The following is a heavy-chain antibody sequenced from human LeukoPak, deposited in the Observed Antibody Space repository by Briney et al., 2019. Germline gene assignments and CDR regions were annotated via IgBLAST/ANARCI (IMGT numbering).Heavy chain of an antibody. V-gene: IGHV3-7*01. CDR1: GFTLGVYW. J-gene: IGHJ4*02. Sequence: GGSLRLSCAASGFTLGVYWMTWVRQAPGKGLEWVANINQDGSEKHYLDSVKGRFTISRENPRNSLSLQMSSLRAEDTAIYYCARNSESLTHPKYWGQGTLVTVSS. CDR2: INQDGSEK. CDR3: ARNSESLTHPKY. D-gene: IGHD1-14*01.